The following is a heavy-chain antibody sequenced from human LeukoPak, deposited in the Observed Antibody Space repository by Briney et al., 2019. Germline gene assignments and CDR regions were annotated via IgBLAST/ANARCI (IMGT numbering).Heavy chain of an antibody. CDR2: ISSSSSTI. CDR3: TRDLVTTRLYYFDY. D-gene: IGHD4-17*01. J-gene: IGHJ4*02. V-gene: IGHV3-48*04. Sequence: GGSLRLSCAASGFTFSSYSMNWVRQAPGKALERVSYISSSSSTIYYADSVKGRFTISRDNAKNSLYLQMNRLRAEDTAVYYCTRDLVTTRLYYFDYWGQGTLVTVSS. CDR1: GFTFSSYS.